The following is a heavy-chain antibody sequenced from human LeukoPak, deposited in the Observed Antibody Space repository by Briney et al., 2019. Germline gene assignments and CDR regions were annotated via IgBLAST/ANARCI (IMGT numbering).Heavy chain of an antibody. CDR3: ARAGDYGSGSYYHPF. V-gene: IGHV3-11*01. J-gene: IGHJ4*02. Sequence: PGGSLRLSCAASGFTFSDYYMSWIRQAPGKALEWVSYISSSGSTIYYADSVKGRFTISREYAKNSLYLQMNSLRAEDTAVYYCARAGDYGSGSYYHPFGGQGTLVTVSS. D-gene: IGHD3-10*01. CDR1: GFTFSDYY. CDR2: ISSSGSTI.